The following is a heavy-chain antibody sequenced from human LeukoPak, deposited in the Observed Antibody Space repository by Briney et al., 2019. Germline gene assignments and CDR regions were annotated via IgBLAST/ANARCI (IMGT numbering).Heavy chain of an antibody. Sequence: GDSLRLSCAASGFTFTKYWMTWVRQAPGKGLEWVGNIKQDGSDKNYMDSVKGRFTISRDNTKNSVYLQMSSLRAEDTAVYYCARSMAGGSLSYWGQGTLVTVSS. CDR2: IKQDGSDK. J-gene: IGHJ4*02. CDR3: ARSMAGGSLSY. D-gene: IGHD1-26*01. V-gene: IGHV3-7*01. CDR1: GFTFTKYW.